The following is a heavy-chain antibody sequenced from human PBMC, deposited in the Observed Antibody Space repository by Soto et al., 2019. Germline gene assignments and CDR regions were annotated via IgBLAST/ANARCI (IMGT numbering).Heavy chain of an antibody. CDR1: GYTFTSYD. CDR3: AKVSRRARISTPDFEY. J-gene: IGHJ4*02. Sequence: ASVKVSCKASGYTFTSYDINWVRQTAGQGLEWMGWMSPKTANTGYAQKFQGRVTMTRSTSISTAYMELSSLTSEDTAVYYCAKVSRRARISTPDFEYWGQGTXVTVSS. CDR2: MSPKTANT. V-gene: IGHV1-8*01.